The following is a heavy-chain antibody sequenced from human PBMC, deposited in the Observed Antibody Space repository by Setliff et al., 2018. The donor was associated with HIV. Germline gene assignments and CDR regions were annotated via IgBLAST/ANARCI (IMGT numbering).Heavy chain of an antibody. CDR2: IYYSGST. CDR3: ARRDRGDYYDSSGYYQRWFGP. D-gene: IGHD3-22*01. Sequence: SETLSLTCTVSGGSISSSSYYWGWIRQPPGKGLEWIGSIYYSGSTYYNPSLKSRVTLSVDTSKNQFSLKLSSVTAADTAVYFCARRDRGDYYDSSGYYQRWFGPWGRGTLVTVSS. J-gene: IGHJ5*02. V-gene: IGHV4-39*01. CDR1: GGSISSSSYY.